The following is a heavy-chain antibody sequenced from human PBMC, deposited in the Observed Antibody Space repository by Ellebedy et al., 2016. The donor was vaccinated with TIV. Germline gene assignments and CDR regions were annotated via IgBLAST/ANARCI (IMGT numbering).Heavy chain of an antibody. V-gene: IGHV3-23*01. CDR2: IVGSGGSR. D-gene: IGHD3-16*01. Sequence: GESLKISCAASGFSFSSYAMSWVRQAPGKGLEWVSGIVGSGGSRYADSVKGRFTISRDNSKNTLYLQMNSLRAEDTAIYYCAKDQVGGDGRWVFDIWGQGTMVTVSS. CDR1: GFSFSSYA. CDR3: AKDQVGGDGRWVFDI. J-gene: IGHJ3*02.